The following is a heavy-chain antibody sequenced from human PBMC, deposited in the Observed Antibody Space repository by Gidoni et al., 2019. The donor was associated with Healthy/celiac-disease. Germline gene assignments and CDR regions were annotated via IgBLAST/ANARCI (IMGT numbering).Heavy chain of an antibody. Sequence: QLQLQESGPGLVKPSETLSLTCTDSGGSISSSSYYWGWIRQPPGKGLEWIGSIYYSGSTYYNPSLKSRVTISVDTSKNQFSLKLSSVTAADTAVYYCARMQWLVLDYWGQGTLVTVSS. J-gene: IGHJ4*02. D-gene: IGHD6-19*01. CDR1: GGSISSSSYY. V-gene: IGHV4-39*01. CDR2: IYYSGST. CDR3: ARMQWLVLDY.